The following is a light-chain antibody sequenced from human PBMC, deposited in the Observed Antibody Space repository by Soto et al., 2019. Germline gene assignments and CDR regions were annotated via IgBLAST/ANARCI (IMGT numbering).Light chain of an antibody. V-gene: IGLV2-11*01. CDR3: CSYAGSPYV. Sequence: QSALTQPRSVSGSPGQSVTISCTGTSSDVGEYDYVSWYQQHPGKAPKLMIFDVSERPSGVPDRFSGSKTGNTASLTISGLQAEDEADYYCCSYAGSPYVFGTGTKVTVL. CDR1: SSDVGEYDY. CDR2: DVS. J-gene: IGLJ1*01.